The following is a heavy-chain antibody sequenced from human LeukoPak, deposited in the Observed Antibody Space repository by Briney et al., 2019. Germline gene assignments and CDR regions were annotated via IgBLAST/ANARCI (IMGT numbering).Heavy chain of an antibody. CDR1: GLTFSDYY. V-gene: IGHV3-11*01. Sequence: GGSLRLSCAASGLTFSDYYMSWIRQAPGKGLEWVSYISSSGSTIYYADSVKGRFTISRDNAKNSLYLQMNSLRAEDTAVYYCARAKTGTTGNWFDPWGQGTLVTVSS. J-gene: IGHJ5*02. CDR3: ARAKTGTTGNWFDP. CDR2: ISSSGSTI. D-gene: IGHD1-7*01.